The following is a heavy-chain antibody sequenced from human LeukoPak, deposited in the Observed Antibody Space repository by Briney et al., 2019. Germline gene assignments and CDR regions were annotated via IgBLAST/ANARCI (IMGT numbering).Heavy chain of an antibody. V-gene: IGHV3-23*01. J-gene: IGHJ4*02. CDR3: AKMRGIVITFGGVIFDS. Sequence: SFYAMSWVRQAPGKGREWVSGMSAGGTSTYYADSVKGRFTISRDNSKNTLYLHMDSLRAEDTAIYYCAKMRGIVITFGGVIFDSWGQGTLATVSS. D-gene: IGHD3-16*01. CDR2: MSAGGTST. CDR1: SFYA.